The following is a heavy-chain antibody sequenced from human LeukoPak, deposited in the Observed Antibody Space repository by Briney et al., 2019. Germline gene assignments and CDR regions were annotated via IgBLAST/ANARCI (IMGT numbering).Heavy chain of an antibody. CDR2: IRYDGSNK. D-gene: IGHD6-13*01. J-gene: IGHJ4*02. Sequence: PGGSLRLSCAASGFTFSSFGMHWVRQAPGKGLGWVAFIRYDGSNKYYADSVKGRFTISRDNSKNTLYLQMNSLRAEDTAVYYCARDEHRPAGPGLHSSSWYFGPFFLRYWGQGTLVTVSS. CDR3: ARDEHRPAGPGLHSSSWYFGPFFLRY. CDR1: GFTFSSFG. V-gene: IGHV3-30*02.